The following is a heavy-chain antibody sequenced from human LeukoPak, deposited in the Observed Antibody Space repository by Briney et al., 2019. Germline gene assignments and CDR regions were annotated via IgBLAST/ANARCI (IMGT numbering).Heavy chain of an antibody. J-gene: IGHJ5*02. CDR3: ARDYGDYVVDP. CDR2: IIPIFGTA. D-gene: IGHD4-17*01. Sequence: SVKVSCKASGGTFSSYAISWVRQAPGQGLEWMGGIIPIFGTANYAQKFQGRVTITADTSTSTAYMELSRLRSDDTAVYYCARDYGDYVVDPWGQGTLVTVSS. V-gene: IGHV1-69*06. CDR1: GGTFSSYA.